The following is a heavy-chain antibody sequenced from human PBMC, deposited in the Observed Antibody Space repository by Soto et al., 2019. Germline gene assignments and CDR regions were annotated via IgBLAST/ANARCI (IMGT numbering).Heavy chain of an antibody. CDR1: GFSFSSYS. J-gene: IGHJ4*02. CDR2: ASSSGDST. D-gene: IGHD3-10*01. V-gene: IGHV3-23*01. CDR3: ARGRRFNTHMDY. Sequence: EVQLLESGGGLVQPGGSLGLSCAASGFSFSSYSMTWVRLAPGKGLEWVSSASSSGDSTYYADSVKGRFTISRDNAKNSLYLQMDSLRAEYSAVYYCARGRRFNTHMDYWGQGNLVTVSS.